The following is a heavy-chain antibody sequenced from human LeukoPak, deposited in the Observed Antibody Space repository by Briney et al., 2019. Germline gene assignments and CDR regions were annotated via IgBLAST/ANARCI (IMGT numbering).Heavy chain of an antibody. CDR2: IYTRGST. Sequence: SETLSLTCTVPGASITTYYWSWIRQPPGKGLEWIAYIYTRGSTNYNPSLRSRVTISVDTSKNEVSLKLSSVAAADTAVYYCARHYSLTGGHLRGYWLDPWGRGTLVTVSS. J-gene: IGHJ5*02. V-gene: IGHV4-59*08. CDR1: GASITTYY. D-gene: IGHD7-27*01. CDR3: ARHYSLTGGHLRGYWLDP.